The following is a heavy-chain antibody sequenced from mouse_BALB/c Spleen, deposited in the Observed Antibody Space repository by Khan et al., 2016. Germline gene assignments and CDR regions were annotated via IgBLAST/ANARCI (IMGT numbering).Heavy chain of an antibody. V-gene: IGHV5-17*02. CDR3: ARAPYGMDA. J-gene: IGHJ4*01. CDR2: ISSGSSTI. CDR1: GFTFSSFG. Sequence: EVQLLETGGGLVQPGGSRTLTCAASGFTFSSFGMNWVRQAPEKGLVWVAYISSGSSTIYYADTVNARLTISRDNPEITLDLQRITIKSEDTAVYYCARAPYGMDAWGQGNSVTVSS.